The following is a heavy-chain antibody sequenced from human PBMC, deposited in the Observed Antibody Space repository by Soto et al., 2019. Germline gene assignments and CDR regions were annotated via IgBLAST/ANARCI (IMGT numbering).Heavy chain of an antibody. V-gene: IGHV4-4*07. J-gene: IGHJ6*02. Sequence: ETLSLTCTVSGGSISSYYWSWIRQPAGKGLEWIGRIYTSGSTNYNPSLKSRVTMSVDTSKNQFSLKLSSVTAADTAVYYCARAIPQVVAATDYYYYGMDVWGQGTTVTVSS. CDR3: ARAIPQVVAATDYYYYGMDV. D-gene: IGHD2-15*01. CDR1: GGSISSYY. CDR2: IYTSGST.